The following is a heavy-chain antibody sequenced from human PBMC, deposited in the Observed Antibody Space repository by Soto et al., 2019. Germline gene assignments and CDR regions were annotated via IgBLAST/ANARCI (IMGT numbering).Heavy chain of an antibody. CDR1: GYTFTNNW. D-gene: IGHD6-25*01. J-gene: IGHJ4*02. V-gene: IGHV1-46*03. CDR2: INPSDGRT. Sequence: ASVKVSCKTSGYTFTNNWIHWVRQAPGQGLEWMGVINPSDGRTVYAQKLQGRVTMTRDTSTSTLYMELTSLRSEDTAVYYCARRKERSGPRYFDYWGQGRLVTVSS. CDR3: ARRKERSGPRYFDY.